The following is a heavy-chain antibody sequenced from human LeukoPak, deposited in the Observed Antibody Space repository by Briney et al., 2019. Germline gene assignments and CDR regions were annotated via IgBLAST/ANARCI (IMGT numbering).Heavy chain of an antibody. D-gene: IGHD6-19*01. V-gene: IGHV3-21*04. J-gene: IGHJ4*02. CDR1: GFIFRDYY. CDR3: ARDDAGSSGGWYHDH. Sequence: PGGSLRLSCAGSGFIFRDYYMNWVRQAPGKAPQWVASISNSGLYIFYADSLRGRFTISRDNGRSSLFLQMDSLRAEDTAVYYCARDDAGSSGGWYHDHWGQGTLVTVSS. CDR2: ISNSGLYI.